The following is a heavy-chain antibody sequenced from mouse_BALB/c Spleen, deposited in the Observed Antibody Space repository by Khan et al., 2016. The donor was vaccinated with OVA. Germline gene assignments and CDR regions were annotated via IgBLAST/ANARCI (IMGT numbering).Heavy chain of an antibody. CDR2: IWAGGST. CDR3: ARACVIWTDSFDY. Sequence: QVQLKESGPGLVAPSQSLSITCTVSGFSLTTYGVHWVRQPPGNGLEWLGIIWAGGSTNYNSALMSRLTISKDNSKSQVFLKMNRLQTDDTAMYYCARACVIWTDSFDYWGQGTTLTVSS. V-gene: IGHV2-9*02. CDR1: GFSLTTYG. D-gene: IGHD3-3*01. J-gene: IGHJ2*01.